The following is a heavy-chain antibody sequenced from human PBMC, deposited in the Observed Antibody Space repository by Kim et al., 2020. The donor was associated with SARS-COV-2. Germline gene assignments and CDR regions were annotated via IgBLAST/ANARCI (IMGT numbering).Heavy chain of an antibody. CDR3: AKDIKQWLVLGISGMDV. CDR1: GFTFSSYA. D-gene: IGHD6-19*01. V-gene: IGHV3-23*01. Sequence: GGSLRLSCAASGFTFSSYAMSWVRQAPGKGLEWVSAISGSGGSTYYADSVKGRFTISRDNSKNTLYLQMNSLRAEDTAVYYCAKDIKQWLVLGISGMDVWGQGTTVTVSS. CDR2: ISGSGGST. J-gene: IGHJ6*02.